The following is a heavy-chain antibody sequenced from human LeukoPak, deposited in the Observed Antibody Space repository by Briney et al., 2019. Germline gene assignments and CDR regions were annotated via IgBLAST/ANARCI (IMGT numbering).Heavy chain of an antibody. CDR3: ARVGVGYYYGSGSYFRDRDYYYYYMDV. CDR1: GFTFSRHA. Sequence: PGRSLRLSCAASGFTFSRHAMHWVRQAPGKGLEWVAVISYDGRNKYYADSVKGRFTISRDNSKNTLYLQMNSLRAEDTAVYYCARVGVGYYYGSGSYFRDRDYYYYYMDVWGKGTTVTISS. CDR2: ISYDGRNK. J-gene: IGHJ6*03. V-gene: IGHV3-30*04. D-gene: IGHD3-10*01.